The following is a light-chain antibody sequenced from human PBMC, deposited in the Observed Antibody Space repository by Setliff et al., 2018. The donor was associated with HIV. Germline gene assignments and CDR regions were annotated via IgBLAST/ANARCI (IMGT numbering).Light chain of an antibody. Sequence: SVLTQPASVSGSPGHSITISCTGTSSDVGGYNYVSWYQQHPGKAPKLMISDVSNGPSGVSNRFSGSKSGNTASLTISGLQAEDEADYYCSSYTSSTPLYVFGTGTKVTVL. CDR1: SSDVGGYNY. V-gene: IGLV2-14*03. J-gene: IGLJ1*01. CDR2: DVS. CDR3: SSYTSSTPLYV.